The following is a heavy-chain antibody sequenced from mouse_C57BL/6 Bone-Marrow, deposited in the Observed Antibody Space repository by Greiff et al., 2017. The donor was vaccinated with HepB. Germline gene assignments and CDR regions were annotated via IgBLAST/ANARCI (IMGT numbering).Heavy chain of an antibody. V-gene: IGHV5-4*01. J-gene: IGHJ4*01. CDR3: ARDWKDYAMDY. CDR1: GFTFSSYA. Sequence: VQLKESGGGLVKPGGSLKLSCAASGFTFSSYAMSWVRQTPEKRLEWVATISDGGSYTYYPDNVKGRFTISRDNAKNNLYLQMSHLKSEDTAMYYCARDWKDYAMDYWGQGTSVTVSS. CDR2: ISDGGSYT.